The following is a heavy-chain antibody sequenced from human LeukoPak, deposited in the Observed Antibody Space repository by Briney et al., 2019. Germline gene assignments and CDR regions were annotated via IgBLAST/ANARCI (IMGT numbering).Heavy chain of an antibody. J-gene: IGHJ4*02. Sequence: GGSLRLSCAASGFTFSSYSINWVRQAPGKGLEWVSSISSSSSYIFYADSVKGRFTISRDNSKSSLYLQMNSLRAEDTAVYYCARDVYGLGDSWGQGALVTVSS. CDR3: ARDVYGLGDS. V-gene: IGHV3-21*01. D-gene: IGHD2-8*01. CDR1: GFTFSSYS. CDR2: ISSSSSYI.